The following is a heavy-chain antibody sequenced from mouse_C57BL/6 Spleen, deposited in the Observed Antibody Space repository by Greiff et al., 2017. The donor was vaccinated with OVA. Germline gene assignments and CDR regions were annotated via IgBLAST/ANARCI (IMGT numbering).Heavy chain of an antibody. CDR1: GYTFTSYW. Sequence: QVQLQQPGAELVKPGASVKLSCKASGYTFTSYWMHWVKQRPGQGLEWIGMIHPNSGSTNYNEKFKSKATLTVDKSSSTAYMQLSSLTSEDSAVYYCARSERGYGNHVYWGQGTTLTVSS. CDR3: ARSERGYGNHVY. V-gene: IGHV1-64*01. J-gene: IGHJ2*01. CDR2: IHPNSGST. D-gene: IGHD2-1*01.